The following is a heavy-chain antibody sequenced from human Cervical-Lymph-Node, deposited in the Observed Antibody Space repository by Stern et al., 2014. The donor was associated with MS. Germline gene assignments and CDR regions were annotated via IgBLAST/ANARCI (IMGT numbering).Heavy chain of an antibody. J-gene: IGHJ6*02. V-gene: IGHV1-2*02. CDR2: INAHSGAT. CDR1: GYTFIAYY. D-gene: IGHD2-2*01. Sequence: QVQLVESGAEVKEPGVSVTVSCKASGYTFIAYYVHWVRQAPGQGLEWMGWINAHSGATKYAQKFQGRATMTRDTSLDTVYMELTRLRSDDTAVYYCARSDVVVVPASMVGGMDVWGQGTTVTVSS. CDR3: ARSDVVVVPASMVGGMDV.